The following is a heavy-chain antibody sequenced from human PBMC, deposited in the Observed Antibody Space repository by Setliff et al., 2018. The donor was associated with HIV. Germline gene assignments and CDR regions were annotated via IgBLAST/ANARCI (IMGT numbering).Heavy chain of an antibody. Sequence: SETLSLTCAVSGYSISSGYYWGWIRQTPGKGLEWFGSIYHSGTTYYNPSLRSRVTISVDKSKNQFSLKLSSVTAADTAIYYCAGFWSGYYPYWGQGTLVTVSS. J-gene: IGHJ4*02. D-gene: IGHD3-3*01. CDR2: IYHSGTT. CDR1: GYSISSGYY. CDR3: AGFWSGYYPY. V-gene: IGHV4-38-2*01.